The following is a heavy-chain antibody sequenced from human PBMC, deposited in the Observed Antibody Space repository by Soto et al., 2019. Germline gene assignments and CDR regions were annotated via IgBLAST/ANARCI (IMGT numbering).Heavy chain of an antibody. Sequence: QVQLVQSGAEVKKPGASVKVSCKASGYTFAEYYIHWVRQAPGQGPEWMGWINPKSGGTKDAQKSLARFIMTTDTSISTAHMELISLRSDETAVYFCARNRWSRSVLFEDWSQGTLVTVSA. CDR3: ARNRWSRSVLFED. CDR2: INPKSGGT. V-gene: IGHV1-2*02. J-gene: IGHJ4*02. CDR1: GYTFAEYY. D-gene: IGHD6-6*01.